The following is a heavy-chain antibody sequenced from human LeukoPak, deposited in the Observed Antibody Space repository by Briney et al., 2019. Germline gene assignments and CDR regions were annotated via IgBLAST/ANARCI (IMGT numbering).Heavy chain of an antibody. J-gene: IGHJ5*02. CDR1: EGTFSSYA. Sequence: SVKVSCKASEGTFSSYAISWVRQAPGQGLEWMGGIIPIFGTANYAQKFQGRVTITADESTSTAYMELSSLRSEDTAVYYCAREGGSGWYRGWFDPWGQGTLVTVSS. V-gene: IGHV1-69*01. CDR2: IIPIFGTA. CDR3: AREGGSGWYRGWFDP. D-gene: IGHD6-19*01.